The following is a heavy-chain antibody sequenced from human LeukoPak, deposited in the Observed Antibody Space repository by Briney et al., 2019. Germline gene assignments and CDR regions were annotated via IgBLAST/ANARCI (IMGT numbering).Heavy chain of an antibody. CDR3: ARTYCSGGSCHFDY. Sequence: PSETLSPTCTVSGGSISSYYWSWIRQPPGKGLEWIGYIYYSGNTDSNPSLKSRVTISVDTSKNQFSLKLSSVTAADTAVYYCARTYCSGGSCHFDYWGQGTLVTVSS. V-gene: IGHV4-59*08. CDR2: IYYSGNT. CDR1: GGSISSYY. D-gene: IGHD2-15*01. J-gene: IGHJ4*02.